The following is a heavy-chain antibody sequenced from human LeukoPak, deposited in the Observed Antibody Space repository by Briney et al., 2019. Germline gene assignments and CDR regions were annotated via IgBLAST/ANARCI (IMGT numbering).Heavy chain of an antibody. D-gene: IGHD6-13*01. Sequence: PGGSLRLSCAASGFTFSSYSMNWVRQAPGKGLEWVSSISSSSSNIYYADSVKGRFTISRDNAKNSLYLQMNSLRAEDTAVYYCARALSWYSSSWYPNYYYYYYMDVWGKGTTVTVSS. CDR3: ARALSWYSSSWYPNYYYYYYMDV. CDR1: GFTFSSYS. J-gene: IGHJ6*03. CDR2: ISSSSSNI. V-gene: IGHV3-21*01.